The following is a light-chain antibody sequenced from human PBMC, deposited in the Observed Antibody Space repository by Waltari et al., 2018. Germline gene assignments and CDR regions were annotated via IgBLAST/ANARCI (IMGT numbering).Light chain of an antibody. CDR1: QSVTSSY. J-gene: IGKJ1*01. CDR2: AGS. CDR3: QQYGNSPT. Sequence: VLTHSPGTLSLSPGDIATPSCRASQSVTSSYLAWYQQKPGQAPRLLIYAGSSRATGIPDRFSGSGFGTAFTLTISRLEPEDFAVYYCQQYGNSPTFGQGTKVDIK. V-gene: IGKV3-20*01.